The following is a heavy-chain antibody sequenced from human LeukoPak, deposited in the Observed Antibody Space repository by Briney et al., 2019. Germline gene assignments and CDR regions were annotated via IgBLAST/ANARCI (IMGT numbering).Heavy chain of an antibody. CDR3: ARVNFLYYFDY. J-gene: IGHJ4*02. CDR2: IYYSGST. Sequence: SETLSLTCTVSGGSISSYYWSWIRQPPGKGLEWIGYIYYSGSTNYNPSPKSRVTISVDTSKNQFSLKLSSVTAADTAVYYCARVNFLYYFDYWGQGTLVTVSS. CDR1: GGSISSYY. V-gene: IGHV4-59*01.